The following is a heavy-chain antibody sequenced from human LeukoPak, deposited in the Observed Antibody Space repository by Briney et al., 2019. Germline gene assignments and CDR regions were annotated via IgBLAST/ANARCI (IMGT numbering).Heavy chain of an antibody. CDR3: ATVPNLRYFDWLLSSFDY. D-gene: IGHD3-9*01. J-gene: IGHJ4*02. CDR1: GYTLTELS. V-gene: IGHV1-24*01. Sequence: ASVKVSCKVSGYTLTELSMHWVRQAPGKGLEWMGGFDPEDGETIYAQKFQGRVTMTADTSTDTAYIELSSLRSEDTAVYYCATVPNLRYFDWLLSSFDYWGQGTLVTVSS. CDR2: FDPEDGET.